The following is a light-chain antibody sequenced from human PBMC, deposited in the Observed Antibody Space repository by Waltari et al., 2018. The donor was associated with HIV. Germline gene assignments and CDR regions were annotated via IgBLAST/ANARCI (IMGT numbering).Light chain of an antibody. CDR2: SNS. J-gene: IGLJ1*01. V-gene: IGLV1-44*01. CDR1: SSNIGSNA. CDR3: AAWDDSLNDSYV. Sequence: QSVLTQPPSASGTPGQRVTISCSGSSSNIGSNAVNWYQQLPGTAPKLLIYSNSQRPSVVPDRFSGAKSGTSASLAISGLQSDDEADYDCAAWDDSLNDSYVFGPGTKVTVL.